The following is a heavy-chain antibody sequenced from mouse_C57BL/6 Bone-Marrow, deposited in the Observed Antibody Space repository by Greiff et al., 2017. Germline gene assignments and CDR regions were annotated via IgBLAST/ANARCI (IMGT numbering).Heavy chain of an antibody. J-gene: IGHJ4*01. D-gene: IGHD1-1*01. V-gene: IGHV5-17*01. CDR1: GFTFSDYG. CDR2: ISSGSSTI. CDR3: ASDYCGSSYAMDY. Sequence: EVKLQESGGGLVKPGGSLKLSCAASGFTFSDYGMHWVRQAPEKGLEWVAYISSGSSTIYYADTVKGRFTISRDNAKNTLFLQMTSLRSEDTAMYYCASDYCGSSYAMDYWGRGTSVTVSS.